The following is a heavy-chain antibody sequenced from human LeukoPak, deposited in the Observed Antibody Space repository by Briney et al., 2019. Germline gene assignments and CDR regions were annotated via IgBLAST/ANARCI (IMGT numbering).Heavy chain of an antibody. D-gene: IGHD2-2*02. CDR1: GASMTSYY. Sequence: SETLSLTCTVSGASMTSYYWSWIRQPPGKGLEWIGTIYYSGRNNYNPSLKSRVTISLDTSKKQFSLKLSSVTAADTAVYYCARDQCSSTSCYTRWFDPWGQGTLVTVSS. CDR3: ARDQCSSTSCYTRWFDP. J-gene: IGHJ5*02. V-gene: IGHV4-59*01. CDR2: IYYSGRN.